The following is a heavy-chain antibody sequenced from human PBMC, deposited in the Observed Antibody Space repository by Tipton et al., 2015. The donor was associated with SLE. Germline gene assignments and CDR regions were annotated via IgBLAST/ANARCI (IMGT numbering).Heavy chain of an antibody. J-gene: IGHJ4*02. Sequence: SLRLSCAASGFTFSDYYMSWIRQAPGKGLEWVSYISSSGSTIYYADSVKGRFTISRDNAKNSLYLQMNSLRAEDTAVYYCARGHSSGWYYFDYWGQGQWSPSLQ. V-gene: IGHV3-11*01. CDR3: ARGHSSGWYYFDY. CDR1: GFTFSDYY. D-gene: IGHD6-19*01. CDR2: ISSSGSTI.